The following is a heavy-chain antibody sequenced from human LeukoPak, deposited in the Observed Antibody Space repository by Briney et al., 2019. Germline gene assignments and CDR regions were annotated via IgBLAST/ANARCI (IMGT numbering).Heavy chain of an antibody. CDR3: ARDYCSSTSCLFDY. Sequence: EASAKVSCKASGYTFTGYHMHWVRQAPGQGLEWMGRINPNSGDTNNAQKFQGRVTMTRDTSISTAYMDLSRLTSDDTAVYYCARDYCSSTSCLFDYWGQGTLVTVSS. CDR2: INPNSGDT. D-gene: IGHD2-2*01. J-gene: IGHJ4*02. V-gene: IGHV1-2*06. CDR1: GYTFTGYH.